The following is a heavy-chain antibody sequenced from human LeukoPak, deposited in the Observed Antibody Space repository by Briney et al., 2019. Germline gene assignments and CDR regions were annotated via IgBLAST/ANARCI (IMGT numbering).Heavy chain of an antibody. CDR1: GGSFSGYY. CDR3: ARRLWSGSYKLFDY. D-gene: IGHD3-3*01. CDR2: INHSGST. Sequence: PSETLSLTCAVYGGSFSGYYWSWIRQPPGKGLEWIGEINHSGSTNYNPSLKSRVTISVDTSKNQFSLKLSSVTAADTAVYSCARRLWSGSYKLFDYWGQGTLVTVSS. J-gene: IGHJ4*02. V-gene: IGHV4-34*01.